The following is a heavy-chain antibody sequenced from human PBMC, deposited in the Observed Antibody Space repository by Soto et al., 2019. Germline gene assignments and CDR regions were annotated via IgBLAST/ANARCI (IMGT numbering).Heavy chain of an antibody. V-gene: IGHV4-34*01. J-gene: IGHJ6*03. CDR1: GGSFSDYY. CDR3: ARGLNKLRNFDWLSSAYMDV. Sequence: SETLSLTCAVYGGSFSDYYWSWIRQSPGKGLEWIGEINHRGTTLYNLSLESRITISIDTSKNQFSLNLSSVTAADTAVYYCARGLNKLRNFDWLSSAYMDVWGKGTSVTVSS. CDR2: INHRGTT. D-gene: IGHD3-9*01.